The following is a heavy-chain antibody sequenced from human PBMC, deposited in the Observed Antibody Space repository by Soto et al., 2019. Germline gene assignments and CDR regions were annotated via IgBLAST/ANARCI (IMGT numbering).Heavy chain of an antibody. CDR3: ARGSSIAGLSYGMDV. Sequence: QVQLQESGPGLVKPSQTLSLTCTVSGGSISSGGYYWTWIRQHPGKGLEWIGYNYYSGITYYNPYLKIRVTNSLDTSKNQFSLKLSSVTAADTAVYYCARGSSIAGLSYGMDVWGQGTTVTVSS. D-gene: IGHD6-6*01. J-gene: IGHJ6*02. CDR2: NYYSGIT. CDR1: GGSISSGGYY. V-gene: IGHV4-31*03.